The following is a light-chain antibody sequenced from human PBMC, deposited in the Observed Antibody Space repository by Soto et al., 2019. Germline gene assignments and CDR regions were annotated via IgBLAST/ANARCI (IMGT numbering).Light chain of an antibody. J-gene: IGLJ3*02. V-gene: IGLV4-60*02. CDR2: LEQSGSY. Sequence: QAVLTQSSAASASLGSSVKLTCTLSSGHSSYIIAWHQQQPGKAPRFLMKLEQSGSYNKGSGLPDRFSGSSSGADRYLTISNLQFEDEADYYCETWDTNTWVFGGGTKLTVL. CDR3: ETWDTNTWV. CDR1: SGHSSYI.